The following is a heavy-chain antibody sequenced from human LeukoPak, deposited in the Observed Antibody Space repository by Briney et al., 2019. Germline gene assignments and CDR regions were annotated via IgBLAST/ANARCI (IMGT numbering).Heavy chain of an antibody. CDR1: GYTFTSYA. J-gene: IGHJ5*02. V-gene: IGHV1-18*01. Sequence: ASVKVSCKASGYTFTSYAMNWVRQAPGQGLEWMGWISAYNGNTNYAQKLQGRVTMTTDTSTSTAYMELRSLRSDDTAVYYCARDADSSSDWFDPWGQGTLVTVSS. D-gene: IGHD6-6*01. CDR3: ARDADSSSDWFDP. CDR2: ISAYNGNT.